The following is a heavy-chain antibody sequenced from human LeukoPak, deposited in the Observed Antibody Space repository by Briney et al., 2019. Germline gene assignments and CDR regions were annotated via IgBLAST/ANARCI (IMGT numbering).Heavy chain of an antibody. J-gene: IGHJ4*02. V-gene: IGHV4-38-2*01. CDR2: IYHSGST. Sequence: SETLSLTCAVSGYSISSGYYWGWIRQPPGKGVEWIGSIYHSGSTYYNPSLKSRVTISVDTYKKKVSMKMSSLTAADTAVYYCASTAVTTPFDYWGQGTLVTVSS. CDR1: GYSISSGYY. D-gene: IGHD4-17*01. CDR3: ASTAVTTPFDY.